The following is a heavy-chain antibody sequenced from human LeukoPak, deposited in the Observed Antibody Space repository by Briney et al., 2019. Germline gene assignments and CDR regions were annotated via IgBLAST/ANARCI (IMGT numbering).Heavy chain of an antibody. CDR1: GGSLSSGGYS. V-gene: IGHV4-30-2*01. J-gene: IGHJ5*02. CDR3: ARVHLVSDSSGNWFDP. D-gene: IGHD3-22*01. Sequence: SETLSLTCAVSGGSLSSGGYSWSWIRQPPGTGLEWIGYIYQSGSTYYNPSLKSRISMSVDRSKNQFSLKLSSVTAADTAIYYCARVHLVSDSSGNWFDPWGQGTLVTVSS. CDR2: IYQSGST.